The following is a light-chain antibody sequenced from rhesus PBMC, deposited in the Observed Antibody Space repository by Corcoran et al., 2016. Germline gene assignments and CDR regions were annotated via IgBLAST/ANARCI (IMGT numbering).Light chain of an antibody. CDR1: QDINKE. J-gene: IGKJ2*01. V-gene: IGKV1-94*01. CDR3: LHYYTTPYS. Sequence: DIQMTQSPSSLSVSIGDRDTVTCRSCQDINKELSWYQQKTGKAPTLLIYAASSLQTGVSSRLRGSGSGTDYTLTISNLQPADIATYYCLHYYTTPYSFGPGTKVEIK. CDR2: AAS.